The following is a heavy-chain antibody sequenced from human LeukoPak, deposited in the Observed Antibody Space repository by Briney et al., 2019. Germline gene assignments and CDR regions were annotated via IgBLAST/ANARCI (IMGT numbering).Heavy chain of an antibody. Sequence: PSETLSLTCTVSGGSISSSSYYWGWIRQPPGKGLEWIGSIYYSGSTYYNPSLKSRVTISVDTSKNQFSLKLSSVTAADTAVYYCATGGVTPIYVVVTATPHLFDYWGQGTLVTVSS. CDR1: GGSISSSSYY. J-gene: IGHJ4*02. D-gene: IGHD2-21*02. CDR2: IYYSGST. V-gene: IGHV4-39*01. CDR3: ATGGVTPIYVVVTATPHLFDY.